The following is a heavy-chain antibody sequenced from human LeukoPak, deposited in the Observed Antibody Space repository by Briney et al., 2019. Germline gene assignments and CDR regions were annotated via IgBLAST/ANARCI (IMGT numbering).Heavy chain of an antibody. CDR1: GFTVSSNY. J-gene: IGHJ3*02. CDR3: ARDLSTFSGGDAFDI. Sequence: GGSLRLSCAASGFTVSSNYMSWVRQAPGKGLEWVSVIYSGGSTYYADSVKGRFTISRDNSKNTLYLQMNSLRAEDTAVYYCARDLSTFSGGDAFDIWGQGTMVTVSS. CDR2: IYSGGST. V-gene: IGHV3-66*02. D-gene: IGHD2-15*01.